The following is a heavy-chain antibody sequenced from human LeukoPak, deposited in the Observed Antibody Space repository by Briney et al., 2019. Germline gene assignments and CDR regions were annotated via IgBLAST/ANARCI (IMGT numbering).Heavy chain of an antibody. V-gene: IGHV4-4*07. CDR1: SVSLTSYY. CDR2: IYTSGST. J-gene: IGHJ3*02. CDR3: ARAPGQIYYYDSSGYPSDAFDI. D-gene: IGHD3-22*01. Sequence: SETLSLTCTVSSVSLTSYYWSWIRQPAGEGLEWIGRIYTSGSTNYNPSLKSRVTISVDTSKNQFSLKLSSVTAADTAVYYCARAPGQIYYYDSSGYPSDAFDIWGQGTMVTVSS.